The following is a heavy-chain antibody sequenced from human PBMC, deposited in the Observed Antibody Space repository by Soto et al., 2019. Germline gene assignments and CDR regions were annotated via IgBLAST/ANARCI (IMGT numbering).Heavy chain of an antibody. Sequence: PSETLSLTCAVSGYSISSGYYWGWIRQPPGKGLEWIGSIYHSGSTYYNPSLKSRVTISVDTSKNQFSLKLSSVTAADTAVYYCARDLVAAAANWFDPWGKGTLVTVSS. CDR2: IYHSGST. D-gene: IGHD6-13*01. V-gene: IGHV4-38-2*02. J-gene: IGHJ5*02. CDR1: GYSISSGYY. CDR3: ARDLVAAAANWFDP.